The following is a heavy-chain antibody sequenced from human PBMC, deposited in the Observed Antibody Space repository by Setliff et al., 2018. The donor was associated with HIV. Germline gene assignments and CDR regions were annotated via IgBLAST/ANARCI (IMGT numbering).Heavy chain of an antibody. Sequence: GGSLRLSCATSGFTFRDYAMTWVRQAPGKGLEWVAQISSSGFPIYYADSVRGRFTASRDNGKNSLFLQMNSLRDEDTAVYYCASFYGDYGYWGHGTQVTVSS. J-gene: IGHJ4*01. CDR2: ISSSGFPI. CDR3: ASFYGDYGY. D-gene: IGHD3-10*01. V-gene: IGHV3-48*02. CDR1: GFTFRDYA.